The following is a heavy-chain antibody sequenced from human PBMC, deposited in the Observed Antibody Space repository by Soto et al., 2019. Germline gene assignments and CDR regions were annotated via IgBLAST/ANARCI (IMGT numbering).Heavy chain of an antibody. Sequence: EVQLLESGGDLVQPGGSLRLSCAASGFTFSSYAMSWVRQAPGQGLDWVSAISVSVGGTYYADSVKGRFTISTDNSKNLLYLQMDSLRGEVTAVYYCAKVEGAVAGINDWGQGTLVTVSS. D-gene: IGHD6-19*01. CDR2: ISVSVGGT. J-gene: IGHJ4*02. CDR1: GFTFSSYA. V-gene: IGHV3-23*01. CDR3: AKVEGAVAGIND.